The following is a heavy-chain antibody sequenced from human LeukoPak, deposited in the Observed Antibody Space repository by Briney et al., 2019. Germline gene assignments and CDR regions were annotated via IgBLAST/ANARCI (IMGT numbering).Heavy chain of an antibody. Sequence: GRSLGLSCAASGFTFDDYAMHWVRQAPGKGLEWVSGISWNSGSIGYADSVKGRFTISRDNAKNSLYLQMNSLRAEDTALYYCAKEGHSGRALGKPLDYWGQGTLVTVSS. CDR1: GFTFDDYA. CDR3: AKEGHSGRALGKPLDY. V-gene: IGHV3-9*01. J-gene: IGHJ4*02. CDR2: ISWNSGSI. D-gene: IGHD1-26*01.